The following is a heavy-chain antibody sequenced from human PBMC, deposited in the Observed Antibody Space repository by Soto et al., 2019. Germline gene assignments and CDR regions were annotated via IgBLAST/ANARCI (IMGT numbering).Heavy chain of an antibody. J-gene: IGHJ3*02. D-gene: IGHD3-10*01. CDR1: GFTFSSYA. CDR3: AKFSDQRPNVLLWFGELFKPDAFDI. CDR2: ISGSGGST. Sequence: PWGSLRLSCAASGFTFSSYAISLVRHSPFKWREWVSAISGSGGSTYYADSVKGRFTISRDNSKNTLYLQMNSLRAEDTAVYYCAKFSDQRPNVLLWFGELFKPDAFDIWGQGTMVTVSS. V-gene: IGHV3-23*01.